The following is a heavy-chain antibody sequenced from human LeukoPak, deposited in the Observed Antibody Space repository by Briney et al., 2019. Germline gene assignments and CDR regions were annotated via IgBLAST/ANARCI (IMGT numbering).Heavy chain of an antibody. CDR2: INHSGST. D-gene: IGHD3-16*02. V-gene: IGHV4-34*01. J-gene: IGHJ4*02. CDR1: GGSFSGYY. CDR3: ARGHGMITFGGVIAPFHY. Sequence: SETLSLTCAVYGGSFSGYYWSWIRQPLGKGLEWIGEINHSGSTNYNPSLKSRVTISVDTSKNQFSLKLSSVTAADTAVYYCARGHGMITFGGVIAPFHYWGQGTLVTVSS.